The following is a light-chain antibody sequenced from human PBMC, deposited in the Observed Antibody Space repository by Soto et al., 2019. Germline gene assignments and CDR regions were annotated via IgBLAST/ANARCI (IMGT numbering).Light chain of an antibody. V-gene: IGLV1-47*01. Sequence: QSVLTPPPSASGTPGQRVTISCSGSSSNIGSNYVYWYQQLPGTAPKLLIYRNNQRPSGVPDRFSGSKSGTSASLAISGLRSEDEADYYCAAWDDSLSGHYVFGTGTKVTVL. J-gene: IGLJ1*01. CDR2: RNN. CDR3: AAWDDSLSGHYV. CDR1: SSNIGSNY.